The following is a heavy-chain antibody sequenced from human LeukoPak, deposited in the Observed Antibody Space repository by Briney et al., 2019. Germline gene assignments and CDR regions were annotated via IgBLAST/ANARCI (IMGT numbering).Heavy chain of an antibody. CDR2: IWYDGSNK. V-gene: IGHV3-33*08. CDR1: GFTFSSYA. J-gene: IGHJ4*02. Sequence: GGSLRLSCAASGFTFSSYAMTWVRQAPGKGLEWVAVIWYDGSNKYYADSVKGRFTISRDNSKNALYLQMNSLRAEDTAVYYCARDAYGSGSPDYWGQGTLVTVSS. D-gene: IGHD3-10*01. CDR3: ARDAYGSGSPDY.